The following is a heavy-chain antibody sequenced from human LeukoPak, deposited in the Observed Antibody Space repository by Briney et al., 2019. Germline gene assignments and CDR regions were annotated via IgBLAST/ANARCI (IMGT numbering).Heavy chain of an antibody. CDR1: GGSISSYH. D-gene: IGHD4-17*01. J-gene: IGHJ6*03. V-gene: IGHV4-4*07. CDR2: IYTSGIT. CDR3: ARATVTTLNYYYYMDV. Sequence: PSETLSLTCTVSGGSISSYHWSWIRQPAGKGLEWIGRIYTSGITNYNPSLKSRVTISVDKSKNQFSLKLSSLTAADTAVYYCARATVTTLNYYYYMDVWGKGTTVTVSS.